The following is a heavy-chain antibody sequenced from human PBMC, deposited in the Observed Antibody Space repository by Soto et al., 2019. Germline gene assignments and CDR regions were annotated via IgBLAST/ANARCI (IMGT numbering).Heavy chain of an antibody. CDR1: GGSISNGNYY. V-gene: IGHV4-30-4*01. Sequence: PSETLSLTCAVSGGSISNGNYYWSWIRQAPGKGLEWIGYIYYSGRTFYNPSLKSRVIISVDTSKNQFSLKLGSVTAADTAVYYCAGQFSVTTWFDPWGQGTLVTVS. CDR2: IYYSGRT. CDR3: AGQFSVTTWFDP. J-gene: IGHJ5*02. D-gene: IGHD4-17*01.